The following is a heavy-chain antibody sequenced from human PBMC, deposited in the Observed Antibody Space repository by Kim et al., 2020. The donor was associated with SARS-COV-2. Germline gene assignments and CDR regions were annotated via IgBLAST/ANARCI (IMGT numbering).Heavy chain of an antibody. D-gene: IGHD3-3*01. CDR1: GTSISSGEYY. Sequence: SETLSLTCSVSGTSISSGEYYWSWLRQLPGEGLQWIGYTSHTGSAFYTPSPKSRAYLSSGTSTNQVSLELTSVTAADTAAYFCARVPSKVEKDVGVHHY. V-gene: IGHV4-31*03. J-gene: IGHJ6*01. CDR3: ARVPSKVEKDVGVHHY. CDR2: TSHTGSA.